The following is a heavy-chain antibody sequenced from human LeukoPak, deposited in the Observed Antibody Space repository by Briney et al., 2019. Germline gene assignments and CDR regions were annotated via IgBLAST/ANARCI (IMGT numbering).Heavy chain of an antibody. J-gene: IGHJ4*02. CDR2: IKQDGSER. CDR3: ARALYDFWSGYYFDY. V-gene: IGHV3-7*01. Sequence: PGGSVRLSCAASGFTFSSYSMSWVRQAPGKGLEWVANIKQDGSERYYVDSVKGRFTISRDNAKNSLYLQMNSLRAADTAVYYCARALYDFWSGYYFDYWGQGILVTVSS. CDR1: GFTFSSYS. D-gene: IGHD3-3*01.